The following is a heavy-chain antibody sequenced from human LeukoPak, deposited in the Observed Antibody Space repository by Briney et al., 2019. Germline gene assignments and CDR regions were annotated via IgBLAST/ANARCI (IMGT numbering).Heavy chain of an antibody. J-gene: IGHJ4*02. D-gene: IGHD3-16*02. CDR2: LSGSAGGT. V-gene: IGHV3-23*01. CDR1: GITLSNYA. Sequence: GGSLRLSCGVSGITLSNYAMSWVRQAPGKGLEWVAGLSGSAGGTTYADSVKGHFTISRDNSKNTLFLQMDRLRAEDTAVYFCAKRGVVVRVFLVGFHREAYYFDSWGQGAQVTVSS. CDR3: AKRGVVVRVFLVGFHREAYYFDS.